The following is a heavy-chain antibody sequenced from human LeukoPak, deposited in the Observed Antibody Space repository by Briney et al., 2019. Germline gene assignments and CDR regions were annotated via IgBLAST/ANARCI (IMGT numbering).Heavy chain of an antibody. CDR1: GFTFSSEA. D-gene: IGHD6-13*01. Sequence: GGSLRLSCAVSGFTFSSEAMGWVRQLSGGGLEWVSTISPAGGTTYYAESMKGRFTISRDNSKSTLYLQMNSLRVEDTAVYYCTKVRSGSSSWALRVFDYWGQGALVTVSS. J-gene: IGHJ4*02. CDR3: TKVRSGSSSWALRVFDY. CDR2: ISPAGGTT. V-gene: IGHV3-23*01.